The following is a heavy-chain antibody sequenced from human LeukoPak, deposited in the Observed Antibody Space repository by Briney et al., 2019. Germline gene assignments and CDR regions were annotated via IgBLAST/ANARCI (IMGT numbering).Heavy chain of an antibody. V-gene: IGHV3-9*01. CDR1: GFTFDDYA. J-gene: IGHJ4*02. CDR2: INWNSGTI. CDR3: AKGNYFGSGSHRLCFDY. D-gene: IGHD3-10*01. Sequence: GGSLRLSCAASGFTFDDYAMHWVRQAPGKGLEWVSSINWNSGTIGYADSVKGRFTVSRDNAKNSLYLQMNSVRAEDAALYYCAKGNYFGSGSHRLCFDYWGQGTLVTVSS.